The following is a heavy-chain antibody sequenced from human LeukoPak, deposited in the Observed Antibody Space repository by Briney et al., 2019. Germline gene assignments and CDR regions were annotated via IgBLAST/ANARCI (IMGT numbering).Heavy chain of an antibody. J-gene: IGHJ4*02. CDR3: ARAPKRVECSSTSCYEDYFDY. V-gene: IGHV1-2*04. D-gene: IGHD2-2*01. Sequence: ASVKVSCKASGYTFTGYYMHWVRQAPGQGLEWMGWINPNSGGTNYAQKFQGWVTMTRDTSISTAYMELSRLRSDDTAVYYCARAPKRVECSSTSCYEDYFDYWGQGTLVTVSS. CDR1: GYTFTGYY. CDR2: INPNSGGT.